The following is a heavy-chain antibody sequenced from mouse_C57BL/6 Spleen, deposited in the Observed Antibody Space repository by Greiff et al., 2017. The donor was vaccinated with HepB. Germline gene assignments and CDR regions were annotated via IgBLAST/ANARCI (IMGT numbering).Heavy chain of an antibody. V-gene: IGHV2-2*01. J-gene: IGHJ4*01. Sequence: QVQLKESGPGLVQPSQSLSITCTVSGFSLTSYGVHWVRQSPGKGLEWLGVIWSGGSTDYNAAFISRLSISKDNSKSQVFVKMNSLQADDTAIYYCARNRGDYIYAMDYWGQGTSVTVSS. D-gene: IGHD2-12*01. CDR2: IWSGGST. CDR3: ARNRGDYIYAMDY. CDR1: GFSLTSYG.